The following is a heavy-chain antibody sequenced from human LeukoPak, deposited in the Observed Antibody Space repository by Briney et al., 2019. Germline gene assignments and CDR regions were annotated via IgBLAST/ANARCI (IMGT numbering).Heavy chain of an antibody. D-gene: IGHD2-2*01. CDR3: ARGRRYCSSTSCSGGWFGP. J-gene: IGHJ5*02. V-gene: IGHV4-34*01. CDR2: INHSGST. CDR1: GGSFSGYY. Sequence: SETLSLTCAVYGGSFSGYYWSWIRQPPGKGLEWIGEINHSGSTNYNPSLKSRVTISVDTSKNQFSLKLSSVTAADTAVYYCARGRRYCSSTSCSGGWFGPWGQGTLVTVSS.